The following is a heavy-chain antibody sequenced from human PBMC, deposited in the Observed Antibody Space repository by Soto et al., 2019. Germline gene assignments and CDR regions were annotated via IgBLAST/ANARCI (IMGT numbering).Heavy chain of an antibody. CDR2: VSAYNGNT. J-gene: IGHJ4*02. D-gene: IGHD6-19*01. Sequence: QVQLVQSGDEVKKPGASVKVSCKATGYTFSNYGITWVRQAPGQGLEWMGWVSAYNGNTIYGQKFQGRVTITADESTSTAYMELSSLRSEDTAVYYCAREGYSSGWGWGQGTLVTVSS. CDR1: GYTFSNYG. V-gene: IGHV1-18*01. CDR3: AREGYSSGWG.